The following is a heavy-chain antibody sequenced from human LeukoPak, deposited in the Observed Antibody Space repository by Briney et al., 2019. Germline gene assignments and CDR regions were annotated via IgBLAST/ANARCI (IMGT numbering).Heavy chain of an antibody. CDR2: INPNNGGT. J-gene: IGHJ3*02. Sequence: ASVKVSCKASGYTFTGYYIHWVRQAPGQGLEWMGWINPNNGGTNYAQKFQGRVTMTRDTSISTAYMELSRLRSDDTAVYYCARDLLYCSSTSCYKAFDIWGQGTMVTVSS. CDR1: GYTFTGYY. V-gene: IGHV1-2*02. CDR3: ARDLLYCSSTSCYKAFDI. D-gene: IGHD2-2*02.